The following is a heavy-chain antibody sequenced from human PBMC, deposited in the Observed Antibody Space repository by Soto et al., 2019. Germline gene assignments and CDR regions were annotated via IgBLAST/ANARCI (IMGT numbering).Heavy chain of an antibody. CDR1: GYTFTSYG. V-gene: IGHV1-2*04. CDR2: INPNSGGT. J-gene: IGHJ6*02. CDR3: ARMGYCSGGSCYSHYYYYYGMDV. D-gene: IGHD2-15*01. Sequence: GASVKVSCKASGYTFTSYGISWVRQAPGQGLEWMGWINPNSGGTNYAQKFQGWVTMTRDTSISTAYMELSRLRSDDTAVYYCARMGYCSGGSCYSHYYYYYGMDVWGQGTTVTVSS.